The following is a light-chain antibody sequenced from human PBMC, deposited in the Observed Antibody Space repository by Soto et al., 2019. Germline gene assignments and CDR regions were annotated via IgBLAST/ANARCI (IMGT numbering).Light chain of an antibody. CDR2: DVS. CDR3: QQDGSSPRP. CDR1: QSVSSY. Sequence: EIVFTQSPATLSLSTGARATLSCRASQSVSSYLAWYQQKPGQAPRLLIYDVSNRATGIPDRFSGGGSGTDFTLTITRLEPEDFAVYYCQQDGSSPRPFGQGTRLEIK. J-gene: IGKJ5*01. V-gene: IGKV3-20*01.